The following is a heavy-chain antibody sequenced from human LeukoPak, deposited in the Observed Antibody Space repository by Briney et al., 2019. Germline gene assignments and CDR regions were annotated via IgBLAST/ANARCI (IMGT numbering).Heavy chain of an antibody. CDR2: IDYSGST. D-gene: IGHD5-18*01. CDR3: AKAGIQLWLFVS. CDR1: GDSISSGGYY. Sequence: SQTLSLTCTVSGDSISSGGYYWSWIRQHPGKGLEWIGHIDYSGSTFDNPAPRSRFTISGDTSKNQFSLKLSSVTGAETAVYYCAKAGIQLWLFVSWGQGTLVTVSS. J-gene: IGHJ4*02. V-gene: IGHV4-31*03.